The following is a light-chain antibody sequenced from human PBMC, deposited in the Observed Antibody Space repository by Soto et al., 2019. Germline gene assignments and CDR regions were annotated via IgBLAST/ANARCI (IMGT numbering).Light chain of an antibody. V-gene: IGLV2-8*01. Sequence: QSVLTQPPSASGSPGQSVTISCTGTSSDVGGYSYVSWYQQHPGKAPKLITYEVSKRPSGVPDRFSGSKSGNTASLTVSGLQAEDEADYYCSSYAGSNNFVMFGGGTKVTVL. CDR1: SSDVGGYSY. CDR3: SSYAGSNNFVM. CDR2: EVS. J-gene: IGLJ3*02.